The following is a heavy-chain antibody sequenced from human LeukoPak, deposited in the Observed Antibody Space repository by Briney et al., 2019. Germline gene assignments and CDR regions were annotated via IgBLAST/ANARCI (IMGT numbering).Heavy chain of an antibody. CDR1: GFTFSSYA. V-gene: IGHV3-23*01. J-gene: IGHJ4*02. CDR2: ISGSGGST. CDR3: ANGHALLWFGELPLDY. D-gene: IGHD3-10*01. Sequence: GGSLRRSCAASGFTFSSYAMSWVRQAPGKGLEWVSAISGSGGSTYYADSVKGRFTISRDNSKNTLYLQMNSLRAEDTAVYYCANGHALLWFGELPLDYWGQGTLVTVSS.